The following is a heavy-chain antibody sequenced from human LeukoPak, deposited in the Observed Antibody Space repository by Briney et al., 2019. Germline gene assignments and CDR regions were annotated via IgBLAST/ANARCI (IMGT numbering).Heavy chain of an antibody. Sequence: PSETLSLTCTVSGGSISSYYWSWIRQPPGKGLEWIGYIYYSGSTNYNPSLKSRVTISVDTSKNQFSLKLSSVTAADTAVYCCARGTYLAYWGQGTLVTVSS. CDR1: GGSISSYY. CDR2: IYYSGST. V-gene: IGHV4-59*08. CDR3: ARGTYLAY. D-gene: IGHD1-1*01. J-gene: IGHJ4*02.